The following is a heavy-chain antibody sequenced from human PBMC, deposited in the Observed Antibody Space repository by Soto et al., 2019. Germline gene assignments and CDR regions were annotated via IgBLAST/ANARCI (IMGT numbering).Heavy chain of an antibody. J-gene: IGHJ4*02. CDR1: GFTFSSYS. CDR2: ISSSSNYI. CDR3: ARAMGYCSRTRCSSYFDY. V-gene: IGHV3-21*01. D-gene: IGHD2-2*01. Sequence: LRLSSSASGFTFSSYSMNWVRQAPGKGLAWVSSISSSSNYIYYADSVKGRFTISRDNAKNSLYLQMSSLRAEDTAVYYCARAMGYCSRTRCSSYFDYLSEGTLVTV.